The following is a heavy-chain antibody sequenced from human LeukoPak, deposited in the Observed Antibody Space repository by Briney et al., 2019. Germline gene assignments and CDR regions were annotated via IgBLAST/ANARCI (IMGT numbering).Heavy chain of an antibody. V-gene: IGHV4-30-2*01. J-gene: IGHJ5*02. CDR2: IYHSGST. Sequence: PSQTLSLTCTVSGGSISSGGYYWSWIRQPPGKGLEWIGYIYHSGSTYYNPSLKSRVTISVDRSKNQFSLKLSSVTAADTAVYYCATGDVAAAYKGGGYNWFDPWGQGTLVTVSS. CDR1: GGSISSGGYY. D-gene: IGHD6-13*01. CDR3: ATGDVAAAYKGGGYNWFDP.